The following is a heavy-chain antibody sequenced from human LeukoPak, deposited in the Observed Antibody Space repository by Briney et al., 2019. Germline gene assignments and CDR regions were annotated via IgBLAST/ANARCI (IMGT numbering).Heavy chain of an antibody. CDR1: GGTFSSYA. D-gene: IGHD6-13*01. CDR2: IIPIFGTA. CDR3: ARDLRASIAAANLVFDY. V-gene: IGHV1-69*05. Sequence: SVKVPCKASGGTFSSYAISWVRQAPGQGLEWMGGIIPIFGTANYAQKFQGRVTITTDESTSTAYMELSSLRSEDTAVYYCARDLRASIAAANLVFDYWGQGTLVTVSS. J-gene: IGHJ4*02.